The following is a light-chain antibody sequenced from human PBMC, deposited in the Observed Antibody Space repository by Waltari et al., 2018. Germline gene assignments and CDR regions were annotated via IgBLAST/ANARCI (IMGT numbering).Light chain of an antibody. CDR3: MQARQTPWT. J-gene: IGKJ1*01. CDR1: QSLLHSSGYTF. CDR2: LVA. Sequence: DIVMTQSPLFLPVTPGAPASLSCSSSQSLLHSSGYTFLDWYLQKPGQSPQLLIYLVANRASGVPDRFSGSGSGTDFTLKISRVEAEDVGVYYCMQARQTPWTFGQGTKVEIK. V-gene: IGKV2-28*01.